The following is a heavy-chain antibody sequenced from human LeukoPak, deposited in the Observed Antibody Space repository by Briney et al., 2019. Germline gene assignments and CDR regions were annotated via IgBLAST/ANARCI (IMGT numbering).Heavy chain of an antibody. J-gene: IGHJ4*02. CDR3: ARNLYGDYVEDY. Sequence: GGSLRLSCAASGFTFSSYSLNWVRQAPGKGLGWVSYISSSSRTIYYTDSVKGRFTISRDNAKNSLYLQMNSLRVEDTAVYYCARNLYGDYVEDYWAQGTLVTVSS. CDR2: ISSSSRTI. CDR1: GFTFSSYS. V-gene: IGHV3-48*01. D-gene: IGHD4-17*01.